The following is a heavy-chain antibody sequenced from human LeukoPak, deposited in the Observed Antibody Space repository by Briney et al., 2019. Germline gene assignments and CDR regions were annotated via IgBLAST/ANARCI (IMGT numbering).Heavy chain of an antibody. V-gene: IGHV3-11*01. Sequence: KAGGSLRLSCAASGFTFSDYYMSWLRQAPGKGLEWVSYISSSGSTIYYADSVKGRFTISRENAKNSLYLQMNSLRAEDTAVYYCFIVPFGRHFDYWGQGTLVTVSS. J-gene: IGHJ4*02. D-gene: IGHD3-16*02. CDR3: FIVPFGRHFDY. CDR2: ISSSGSTI. CDR1: GFTFSDYY.